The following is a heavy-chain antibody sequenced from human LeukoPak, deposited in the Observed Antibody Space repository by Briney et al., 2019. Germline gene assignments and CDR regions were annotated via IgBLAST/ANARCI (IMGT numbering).Heavy chain of an antibody. CDR2: MNPNSVVT. CDR1: GDTFTGDY. CDR3: ARGSSRYFQH. J-gene: IGHJ1*01. Sequence: ASVKVSCKASGDTFTGDYIHWGRQAPGQGLEWLGWMNPNSVVTKYARKLQGRLTMTRDTSISTAYMELSRLRLDDTAFYYCARGSSRYFQHWGQGTLVTVSS. V-gene: IGHV1-2*02.